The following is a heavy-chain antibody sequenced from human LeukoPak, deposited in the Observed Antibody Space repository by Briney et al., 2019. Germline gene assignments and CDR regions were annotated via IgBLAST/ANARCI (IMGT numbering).Heavy chain of an antibody. CDR2: IHHSGSA. CDR3: ASLYFYGSGSFPNY. V-gene: IGHV4-39*02. CDR1: GGSISTRYYH. J-gene: IGHJ4*02. Sequence: SETLSLTCAVSGGSISTRYYHWGWIRQPPGKGLEWIGTIHHSGSAYYNPSLKSQVTISVDTSNNHFSLKLSSVTAGDTAVYYCASLYFYGSGSFPNYWGQGILVTVST. D-gene: IGHD3-10*01.